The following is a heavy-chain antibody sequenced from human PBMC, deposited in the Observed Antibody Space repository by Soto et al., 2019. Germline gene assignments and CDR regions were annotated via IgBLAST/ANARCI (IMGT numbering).Heavy chain of an antibody. D-gene: IGHD1-7*01. V-gene: IGHV3-30-3*01. CDR1: GFTFSSYA. Sequence: QVQLVESGGGVVQPGRSLRLSCAASGFTFSSYAMHWVRQAPGQGLEWVALISYDGSNKYYADSVKGRFTISRDNSKNALYVQMSSLRAEDTAVYHCARDQGGTTLYYHGMDVWGQGTTVTVS. CDR2: ISYDGSNK. J-gene: IGHJ6*02. CDR3: ARDQGGTTLYYHGMDV.